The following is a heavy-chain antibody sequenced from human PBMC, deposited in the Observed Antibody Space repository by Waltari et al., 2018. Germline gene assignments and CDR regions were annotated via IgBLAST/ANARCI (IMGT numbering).Heavy chain of an antibody. CDR1: GGSISSSSYY. J-gene: IGHJ4*02. CDR3: ATKRESSASGFDY. Sequence: QLQLQESGPGLVKPSETLSFTCTVSGGSISSSSYYWGWIRQPPGKGLEWLWSIYYSGSTDYNPSLKSRVTISVDTSKNQFSLKLSSVPAADTAVYYCATKRESSASGFDYWSQRTLVTVSS. D-gene: IGHD6-19*01. V-gene: IGHV4-39*01. CDR2: IYYSGST.